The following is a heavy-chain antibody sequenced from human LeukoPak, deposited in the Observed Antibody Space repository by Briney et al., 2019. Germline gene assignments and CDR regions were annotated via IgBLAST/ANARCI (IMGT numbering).Heavy chain of an antibody. CDR2: IYYSGST. V-gene: IGHV4-59*01. CDR1: GFTFSSYA. Sequence: GSLRLSCAASGFTFSSYAMSWIRQPAGKGLEWIGYIYYSGSTNYNPSLKSRVTISVDTSKNQFSLKLSSVTAADTAVYYCARGPDSSGYLDAFDIWGQGTMVTVSS. CDR3: ARGPDSSGYLDAFDI. J-gene: IGHJ3*02. D-gene: IGHD3-22*01.